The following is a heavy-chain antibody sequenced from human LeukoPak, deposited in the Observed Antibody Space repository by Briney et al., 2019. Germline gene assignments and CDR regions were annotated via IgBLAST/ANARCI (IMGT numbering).Heavy chain of an antibody. Sequence: SETLSLTCTVSGGSISSGSYYWSWIRQPAGKGLEWIGRIYTSGSTNYNPSLKSRVTISVDTSKNQFSLKLSSVTAADTAAYYCARQQLVPSPFDYWGQGTLVTVSS. V-gene: IGHV4-61*02. J-gene: IGHJ4*02. CDR3: ARQQLVPSPFDY. CDR2: IYTSGST. CDR1: GGSISSGSYY. D-gene: IGHD6-13*01.